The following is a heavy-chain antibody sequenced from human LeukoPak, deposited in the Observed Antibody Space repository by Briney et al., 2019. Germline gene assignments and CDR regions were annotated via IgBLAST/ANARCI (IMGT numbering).Heavy chain of an antibody. CDR1: GGSISSYY. V-gene: IGHV4-59*01. CDR2: IYYSGST. Sequence: SETLSLTCTVSGGSISSYYWSWIRQPPGKGLEWIGYIYYSGSTNYNPSLKSRVTISVDTSKNQFSLKLRSVTAADTAVYYCARGTAGVNYWGQGTLVTVSS. J-gene: IGHJ4*02. D-gene: IGHD3-10*01. CDR3: ARGTAGVNY.